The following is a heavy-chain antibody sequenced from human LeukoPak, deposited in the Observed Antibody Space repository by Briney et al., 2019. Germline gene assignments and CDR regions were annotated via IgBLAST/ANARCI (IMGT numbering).Heavy chain of an antibody. CDR3: AKCFYNWNDDASLEN. CDR2: IRYGGSNK. Sequence: GGSLRLSCATSGFTFSSYGMHWVRQAPGKGLEWVAFIRYGGSNKYYADSVKGRFTISRDNSKNTLYLQMNSLRAEDTAVYYCAKCFYNWNDDASLENWGQGTLVTVSS. D-gene: IGHD1-1*01. V-gene: IGHV3-30*02. J-gene: IGHJ4*02. CDR1: GFTFSSYG.